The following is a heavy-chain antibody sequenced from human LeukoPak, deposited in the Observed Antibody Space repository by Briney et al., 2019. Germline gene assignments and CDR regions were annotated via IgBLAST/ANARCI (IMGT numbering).Heavy chain of an antibody. V-gene: IGHV1-2*02. J-gene: IGHJ4*02. CDR3: TRGRTYYDTSTYLTGRY. CDR1: GYTFTDYY. D-gene: IGHD3-22*01. CDR2: INPNSGGT. Sequence: GASVKVSCKASGYTFTDYYMHYVRQAPGQGLEWMGWINPNSGGTNYAQKFQGRVTMTRDTSISTAYMELSGLRSDDTAVYYCTRGRTYYDTSTYLTGRYWGQGTLVTVSS.